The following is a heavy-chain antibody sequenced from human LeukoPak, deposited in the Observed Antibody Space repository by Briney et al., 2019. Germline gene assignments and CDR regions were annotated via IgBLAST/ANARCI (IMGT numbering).Heavy chain of an antibody. CDR1: GGSISSSSYY. CDR2: IYHSGST. V-gene: IGHV4-39*07. CDR3: ASRQTAKYFQH. Sequence: SETLSLTCTVSGGSISSSSYYWGWIRQPPGKGLEWIGEIYHSGSTNYNPSLKSRVTVSVDKSKNQVSLNLSSVTAADTAVYFCASRQTAKYFQHWGQGTLVTVSS. J-gene: IGHJ1*01.